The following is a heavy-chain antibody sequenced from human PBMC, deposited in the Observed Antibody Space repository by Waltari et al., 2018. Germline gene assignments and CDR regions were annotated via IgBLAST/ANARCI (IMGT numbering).Heavy chain of an antibody. V-gene: IGHV3-23*01. CDR2: ISGGATST. J-gene: IGHJ5*02. Sequence: EVHLLESGGGLEQPGRSLRLSCAASGFTFRSSPMTWVRQAPGKGLEWVSAISGGATSTQYADSVKGRFTISRDNSKNTLYVQMNSLRAEDTAVYYCARRTYGSGIDLWGQGTLVTVSS. CDR1: GFTFRSSP. D-gene: IGHD3-10*01. CDR3: ARRTYGSGIDL.